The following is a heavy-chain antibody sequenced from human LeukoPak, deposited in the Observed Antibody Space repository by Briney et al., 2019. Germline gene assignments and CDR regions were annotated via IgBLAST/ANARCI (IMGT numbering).Heavy chain of an antibody. CDR2: IYTSGSP. CDR3: ARLTSSWYQDWYFDL. CDR1: GGSISSYD. D-gene: IGHD6-13*01. Sequence: SETLSLTCTVSGGSISSYDWSWIRQPAGKGLEWIGRIYTSGSPNYNPSLKSRVTMSVDTSKNQFSLKLSSVTAADTAVYYCARLTSSWYQDWYFDLWGRGTLVTVSS. J-gene: IGHJ2*01. V-gene: IGHV4-4*07.